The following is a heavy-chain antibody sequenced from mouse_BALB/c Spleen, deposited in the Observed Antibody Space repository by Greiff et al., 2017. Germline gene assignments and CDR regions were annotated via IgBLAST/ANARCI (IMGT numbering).Heavy chain of an antibody. D-gene: IGHD1-1*01. V-gene: IGHV5-4*02. CDR2: ISDGGSYT. J-gene: IGHJ4*01. CDR3: ARDRDYYGSSLYYAMDY. CDR1: GFTFSDYY. Sequence: EVHLVESGGGLVKPGGSLKLSCAASGFTFSDYYMYWVRQTPEKRLEWVATISDGGSYTYYPDSVKGRFTISRDNAKNNLYLQMSSLKSEDTAMYYCARDRDYYGSSLYYAMDYWGQGTSVTVSS.